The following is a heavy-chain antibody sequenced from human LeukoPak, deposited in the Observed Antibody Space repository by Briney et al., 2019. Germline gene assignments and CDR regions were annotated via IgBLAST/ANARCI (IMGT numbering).Heavy chain of an antibody. J-gene: IGHJ6*02. CDR2: ISYDGSNK. D-gene: IGHD6-19*01. CDR3: AGREIQWLALGYYYYGMDV. V-gene: IGHV3-30-3*01. Sequence: GGSLRLSCAASGFTFSSYAMHWVRQAPGKGLEWVAVISYDGSNKYYADSVKGRFTISRDNSKNTLYPQMNSLRAEGTAVYYCAGREIQWLALGYYYYGMDVWGQGTTVTVSS. CDR1: GFTFSSYA.